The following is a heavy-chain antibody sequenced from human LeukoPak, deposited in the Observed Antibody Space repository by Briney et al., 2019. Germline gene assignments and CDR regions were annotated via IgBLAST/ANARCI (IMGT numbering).Heavy chain of an antibody. CDR3: ARGFMSWGSQLFDP. CDR1: GFTFSSSW. D-gene: IGHD3-16*01. CDR2: INSDGSTT. V-gene: IGHV3-74*01. Sequence: GGSLRLSCAASGFTFSSSWMHWVRQAPGKGLVWVSRINSDGSTTTYADSVKGRFTISRDNAKNTLYLQMNSLRAEDTAVYYCARGFMSWGSQLFDPWGQGTLVTVSS. J-gene: IGHJ5*02.